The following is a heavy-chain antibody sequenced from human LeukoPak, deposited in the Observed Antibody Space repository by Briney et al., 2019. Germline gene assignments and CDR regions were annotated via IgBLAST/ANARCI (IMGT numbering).Heavy chain of an antibody. Sequence: GGSLRLSCAASGFTFSSYGMHWVRQAPGKGLERVAFIRYDGSNKYYADSVKGRFTISRDNSKNTLYLQMNSLRAEDTAVYYCAKGRPYYDFWSGSPPLYMDVWGKGTTVTVSS. CDR2: IRYDGSNK. CDR1: GFTFSSYG. D-gene: IGHD3-3*01. V-gene: IGHV3-30*02. CDR3: AKGRPYYDFWSGSPPLYMDV. J-gene: IGHJ6*03.